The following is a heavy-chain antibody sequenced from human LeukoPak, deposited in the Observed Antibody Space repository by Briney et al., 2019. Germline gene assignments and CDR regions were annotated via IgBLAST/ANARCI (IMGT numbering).Heavy chain of an antibody. V-gene: IGHV3-48*01. CDR2: ISSSSTTI. J-gene: IGHJ5*02. D-gene: IGHD3-10*01. CDR3: ARDRGFGELYP. CDR1: GFTFSSYS. Sequence: GGSLRLSCAASGFTFSSYSVNWVRQAPGKGLEWVSYISSSSTTIYYADSVKGRFTISRDNAKNSLYLQMNGLRAEDTAVYYCARDRGFGELYPWGQGTLVTVSS.